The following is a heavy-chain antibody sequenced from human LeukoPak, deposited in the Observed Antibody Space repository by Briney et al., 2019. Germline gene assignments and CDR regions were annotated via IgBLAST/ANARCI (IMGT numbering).Heavy chain of an antibody. J-gene: IGHJ5*02. Sequence: PGGSLRLSCAASGFTFTSYGISWVRQAPGQGLEWMGWISAYNGNTNYAQKLQGRVTMTTDTSTSTAYMELRSLRSDDTAVYYCARNGVVPAAPGHRFDPWGQGTLVTVSS. CDR3: ARNGVVPAAPGHRFDP. CDR2: ISAYNGNT. D-gene: IGHD2-2*01. V-gene: IGHV1-18*01. CDR1: GFTFTSYG.